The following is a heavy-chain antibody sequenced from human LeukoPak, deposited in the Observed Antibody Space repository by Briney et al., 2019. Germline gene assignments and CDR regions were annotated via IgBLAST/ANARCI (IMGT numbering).Heavy chain of an antibody. CDR1: GGTFSSYA. Sequence: SVKVSCKASGGTFSSYAISWVRQAPGQGLEWMGGIIPIFGTANYAQKFQGRVTITTDESTSTAYMELSSLRSEDTAVYYCARDYSSSSGLHYYYYYMDVWGKGTTVTVSS. CDR2: IIPIFGTA. V-gene: IGHV1-69*05. J-gene: IGHJ6*03. D-gene: IGHD6-6*01. CDR3: ARDYSSSSGLHYYYYYMDV.